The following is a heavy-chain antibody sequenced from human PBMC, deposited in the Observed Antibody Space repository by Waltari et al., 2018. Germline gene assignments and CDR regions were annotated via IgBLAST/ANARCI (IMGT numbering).Heavy chain of an antibody. CDR1: GGSFSGYY. J-gene: IGHJ4*02. Sequence: QVQLQQWGAGLLKPSETLSLTCAVYGGSFSGYYWSWIRQPPGKGLEWIGEINHSGSSNYTPSLKSRVTISVATSKKQFSLKLRSVTAADTAVYYCARRVHRGTTVTTGLDYWGQGTLVTVSS. V-gene: IGHV4-34*01. D-gene: IGHD4-4*01. CDR2: INHSGSS. CDR3: ARRVHRGTTVTTGLDY.